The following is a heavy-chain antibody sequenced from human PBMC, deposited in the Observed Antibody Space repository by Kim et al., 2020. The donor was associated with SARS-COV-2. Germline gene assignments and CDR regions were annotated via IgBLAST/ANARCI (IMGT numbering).Heavy chain of an antibody. D-gene: IGHD3-3*01. Sequence: GGSLRLSCAASGFTFNTYAMIWVRQAPGKGLEWVSDISVRGHSTYHADSVKGRFGISRDDSKNMVYLQMSDLTAEDTAVYYCAGAGHLNYDFYAMDVWGQGTTVTVSS. V-gene: IGHV3-23*01. CDR2: ISVRGHST. CDR1: GFTFNTYA. J-gene: IGHJ6*02. CDR3: AGAGHLNYDFYAMDV.